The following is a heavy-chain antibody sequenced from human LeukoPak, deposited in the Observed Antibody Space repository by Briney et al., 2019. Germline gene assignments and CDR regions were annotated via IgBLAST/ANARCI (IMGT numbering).Heavy chain of an antibody. D-gene: IGHD6-6*01. J-gene: IGHJ4*02. CDR1: GFTFSSYS. V-gene: IGHV3-48*01. CDR3: ARGGAARPDY. CDR2: ISSSSSTI. Sequence: PGGSLRLSCAASGFTFSSYSMNWVRQAPGKGLEWVSYISSSSSTIYYADSVKGRFTISRDNSKNTLYLQMNSLRVEDMAVYYCARGGAARPDYWGQGTLVTVSS.